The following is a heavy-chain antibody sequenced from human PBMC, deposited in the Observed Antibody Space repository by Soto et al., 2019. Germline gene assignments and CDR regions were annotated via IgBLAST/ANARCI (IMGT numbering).Heavy chain of an antibody. D-gene: IGHD3-10*01. CDR3: ARNGELLWFGELTDFDY. J-gene: IGHJ4*02. Sequence: SETLSLTCAVYGGSFSSYYLSWIRQPPGKGLEWIGEINHSGSTNYNPSLKSRVTISVDTSKNQFSLKLSSVTAADTAVYYCARNGELLWFGELTDFDYWGQGALVTVSS. V-gene: IGHV4-34*01. CDR2: INHSGST. CDR1: GGSFSSYY.